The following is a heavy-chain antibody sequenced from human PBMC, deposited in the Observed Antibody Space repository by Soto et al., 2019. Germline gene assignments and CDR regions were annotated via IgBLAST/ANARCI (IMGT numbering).Heavy chain of an antibody. CDR1: GFTFSSYA. J-gene: IGHJ5*02. D-gene: IGHD3-3*01. CDR3: ARDVMPNYDFWSGYSNNWFDP. CDR2: ISYDGSNK. V-gene: IGHV3-30-3*01. Sequence: GGSLRLSCAASGFTFSSYAVHWVRQAPGKGLEWVAVISYDGSNKYYADSVKGRFTISRDNSKNTLYLQMNSLRAEDTAVYYCARDVMPNYDFWSGYSNNWFDPWGQGTLVTVSS.